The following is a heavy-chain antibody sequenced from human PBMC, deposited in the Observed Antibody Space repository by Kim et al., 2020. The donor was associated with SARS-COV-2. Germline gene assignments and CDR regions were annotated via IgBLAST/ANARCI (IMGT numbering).Heavy chain of an antibody. Sequence: GGSLRLSCAASGFTFSSYAMSWVRQAPGKGLEWVSAISGSGGSTYYAYSVTGRFTISRDSSKNTRYLQIKSMRAKDKDIDDCAKNLSYYYYDGMNVGGQG. CDR3: AKNLSYYYYDGMNV. J-gene: IGHJ6*02. CDR1: GFTFSSYA. CDR2: ISGSGGST. V-gene: IGHV3-23*01.